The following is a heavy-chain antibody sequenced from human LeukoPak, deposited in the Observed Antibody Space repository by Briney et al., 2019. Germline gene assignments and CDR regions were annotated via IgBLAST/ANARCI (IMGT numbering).Heavy chain of an antibody. Sequence: VPPGRSLRLSCAASGFTFSSYGMHWVRQAPGKGLEWVAVISYDGSNKYYADSVKGRFTISRDNSKNTLYLQMNSLRAEDTAVYYCAKPNWGLNSYFDYWGQGTLVTVSS. J-gene: IGHJ4*02. CDR3: AKPNWGLNSYFDY. CDR2: ISYDGSNK. V-gene: IGHV3-30*18. CDR1: GFTFSSYG. D-gene: IGHD7-27*01.